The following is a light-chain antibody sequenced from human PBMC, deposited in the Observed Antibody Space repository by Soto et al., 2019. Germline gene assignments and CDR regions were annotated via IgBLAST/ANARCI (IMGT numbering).Light chain of an antibody. J-gene: IGKJ4*01. Sequence: ETVMTQSPATLSASPGERATLSCRASQSVSTNLAWYQQKPGQAPRLLIYGPSTRATGIPVRFSGSGSGTEFTLTISSLQSEDFAVYYCQQYNSWPLTFGGGTKVDIK. CDR3: QQYNSWPLT. CDR1: QSVSTN. V-gene: IGKV3-15*01. CDR2: GPS.